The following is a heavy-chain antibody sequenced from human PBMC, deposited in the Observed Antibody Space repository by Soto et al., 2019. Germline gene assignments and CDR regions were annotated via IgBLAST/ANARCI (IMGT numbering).Heavy chain of an antibody. V-gene: IGHV3-48*04. D-gene: IGHD2-21*01. Sequence: EVQLVESGGGLVQPGGSLRLSCAASGFTFSNYGMNWARQAPGRGLEWVTHINAAGETKSYSDSVKGRFTISRDDAKTSLYLQMNSLRADDTAIYYCARDPEGINDFDYWGQGTLVTVSS. CDR3: ARDPEGINDFDY. CDR2: INAAGETK. J-gene: IGHJ4*02. CDR1: GFTFSNYG.